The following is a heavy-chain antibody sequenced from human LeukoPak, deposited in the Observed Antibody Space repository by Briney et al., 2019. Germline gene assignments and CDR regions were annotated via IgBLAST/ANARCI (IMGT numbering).Heavy chain of an antibody. D-gene: IGHD3-22*01. CDR2: ISGSGGGT. J-gene: IGHJ4*02. Sequence: GGSLRLSCAASGFTFSSYAMSWVRQAPGKGLEWVSAISGSGGGTYYADSVKGRFTISRDNSKNTLYLQMNSLRAEDTAVYYCANGGDYYDSSGYYYGDYWGQGTLVTVSS. CDR1: GFTFSSYA. CDR3: ANGGDYYDSSGYYYGDY. V-gene: IGHV3-23*01.